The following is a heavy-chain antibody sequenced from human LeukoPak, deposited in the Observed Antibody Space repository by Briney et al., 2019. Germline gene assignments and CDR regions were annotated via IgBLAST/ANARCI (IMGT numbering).Heavy chain of an antibody. CDR1: AFTFCSFD. J-gene: IGHJ3*02. V-gene: IGHV3-48*03. CDR3: ARDLGYGGNSWAFDI. Sequence: AGSLTLSCAASAFTFCSFDMNWVRPAQGNGLEWVSYISSGGRNISYADSVRGRFTVSRDNDKNSLYLEMNSLRAEDTAVYFCARDLGYGGNSWAFDIWGQGTMVTVSS. D-gene: IGHD4-23*01. CDR2: ISSGGRNI.